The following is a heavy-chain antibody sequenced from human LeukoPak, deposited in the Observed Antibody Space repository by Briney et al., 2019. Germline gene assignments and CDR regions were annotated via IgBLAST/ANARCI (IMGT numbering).Heavy chain of an antibody. CDR3: ARDLGKLGFPDY. J-gene: IGHJ4*02. CDR2: INPNSGGT. D-gene: IGHD7-27*01. CDR1: GYTFTGYY. Sequence: ASVKVSCKASGYTFTGYYMHWVRQAPGQGLEWMGWINPNSGGTNYAQKLQGRVTMTRDTSISTAYMELGRLRSDDTAVYYCARDLGKLGFPDYWGQGTLVTVSS. V-gene: IGHV1-2*02.